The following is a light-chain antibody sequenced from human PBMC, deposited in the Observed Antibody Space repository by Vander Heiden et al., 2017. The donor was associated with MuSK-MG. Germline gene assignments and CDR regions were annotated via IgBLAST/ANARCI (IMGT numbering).Light chain of an antibody. CDR2: AAS. V-gene: IGKV1-39*01. CDR1: QSISSY. J-gene: IGKJ4*01. CDR3: LLSYSTGIT. Sequence: DIQMTQSPSSLSASVGDRVTITCRSSQSISSYLNWYQQKPVKAPKLLIYAASSSQSGVPSRFSASASVTHFTLRMSSLQPEDIATYYCLLSYSTGITFGGGTRVEMK.